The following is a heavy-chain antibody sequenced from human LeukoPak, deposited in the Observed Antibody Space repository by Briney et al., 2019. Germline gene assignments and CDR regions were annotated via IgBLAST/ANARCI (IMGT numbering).Heavy chain of an antibody. J-gene: IGHJ4*02. D-gene: IGHD5-18*01. CDR2: ISGSGGST. CDR3: AKAPANYVDTAMGTFDY. Sequence: GGSLRLSCAASGFTFSSYAMSWVRLPPGKGLEWVSAISGSGGSTYYADSVKGRFTISRDNSKNTLYLQMNSLRAEDTAVYYCAKAPANYVDTAMGTFDYWGQGTLVTVSS. CDR1: GFTFSSYA. V-gene: IGHV3-23*01.